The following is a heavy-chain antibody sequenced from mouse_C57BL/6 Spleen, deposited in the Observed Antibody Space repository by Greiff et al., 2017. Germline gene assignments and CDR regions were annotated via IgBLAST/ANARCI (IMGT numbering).Heavy chain of an antibody. Sequence: QVQLQQPGAELVKPGASVKLSCKASGYTFTSYWMQWVKQRPGQGLEWIGEIAPSASYTNYNQKFKGKATLTVDTSSSTAYMQRSSLTSEDSAFYYCAREHYGGCAYWGQGTLVTVSA. D-gene: IGHD1-1*01. CDR1: GYTFTSYW. CDR3: AREHYGGCAY. CDR2: IAPSASYT. V-gene: IGHV1-50*01. J-gene: IGHJ3*01.